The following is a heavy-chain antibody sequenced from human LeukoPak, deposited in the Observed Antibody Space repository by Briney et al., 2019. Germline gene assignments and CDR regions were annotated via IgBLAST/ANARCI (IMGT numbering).Heavy chain of an antibody. J-gene: IGHJ4*02. V-gene: IGHV1-18*01. CDR2: IRAYNGNT. D-gene: IGHD1-26*01. Sequence: ASVKLSCKASGYTFTSYGISWVRQAPGQGLGWMGWIRAYNGNTNYEQKLQGRVTMTTDKSTSTAYMELRSLRSDDTAVYYGARVAPYSGSYYPPVYWGQGTLVTVSS. CDR1: GYTFTSYG. CDR3: ARVAPYSGSYYPPVY.